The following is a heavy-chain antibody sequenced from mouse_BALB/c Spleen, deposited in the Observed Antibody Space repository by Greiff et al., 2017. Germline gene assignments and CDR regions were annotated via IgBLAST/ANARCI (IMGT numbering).Heavy chain of an antibody. CDR3: ARDGNDAYAMDY. V-gene: IGHV2-6-7*01. CDR1: GFSLTASG. D-gene: IGHD2-2*01. CDR2: LWGDGNT. Sequence: QVQLKQSGPGLVAPSQCLSITCTVSGFSLTASGVTWVRQPPGKGLEWLGMLWGDGNTDYNSALKSRLSISKDNSKGQVFLKMNSLQTDDTDRYYCARDGNDAYAMDYWGQGTSVTVSS. J-gene: IGHJ4*01.